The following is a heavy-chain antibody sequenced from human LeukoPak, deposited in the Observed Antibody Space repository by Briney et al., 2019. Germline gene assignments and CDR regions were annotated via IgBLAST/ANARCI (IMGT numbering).Heavy chain of an antibody. J-gene: IGHJ4*02. CDR1: GFTFSSYG. V-gene: IGHV3-30*03. D-gene: IGHD6-13*01. Sequence: GGSLRLSCAASGFTFSSYGMHWVRQAPGKGLEWVAVISYDGSNKYYADSVKGRFTISRDNSKNTLYLQMNSLRAEDTAVYYCVRGAYSSSWLNFDYWGQGTLVTVSS. CDR2: ISYDGSNK. CDR3: VRGAYSSSWLNFDY.